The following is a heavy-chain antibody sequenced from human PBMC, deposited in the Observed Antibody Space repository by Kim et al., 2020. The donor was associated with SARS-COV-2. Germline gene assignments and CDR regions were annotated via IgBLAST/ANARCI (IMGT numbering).Heavy chain of an antibody. CDR3: TRDEGAGTTDYYYGMDV. V-gene: IGHV3-49*02. Sequence: VKGRFTISRDDSKSIAYLQMNSLKTEDTAVYYCTRDEGAGTTDYYYGMDVWGQGTTVTVSS. D-gene: IGHD1-1*01. J-gene: IGHJ6*02.